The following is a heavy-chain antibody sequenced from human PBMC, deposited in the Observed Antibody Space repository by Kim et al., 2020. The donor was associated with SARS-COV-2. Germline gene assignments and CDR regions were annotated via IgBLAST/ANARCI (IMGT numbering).Heavy chain of an antibody. CDR1: GFTFNNFA. CDR2: ISGDGANT. CDR3: AKSTEFGTYYFEY. J-gene: IGHJ4*02. Sequence: GGSLRLSCAASGFTFNNFAMSWIRQAPDKGLEWVATISGDGANTIYADAVKGRFTISSDTSKNTLYLHMNSLRAEATAEYYCAKSTEFGTYYFEYRALG. D-gene: IGHD6-13*01. V-gene: IGHV3-23*01.